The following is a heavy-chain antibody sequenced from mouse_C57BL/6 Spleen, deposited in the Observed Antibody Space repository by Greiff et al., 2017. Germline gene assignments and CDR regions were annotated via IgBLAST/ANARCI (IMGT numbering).Heavy chain of an antibody. CDR2: IDPSDSYT. J-gene: IGHJ2*01. CDR3: RRWAGRGAYFDY. D-gene: IGHD3-3*01. CDR1: GYTFTSYW. V-gene: IGHV1-69*01. Sequence: QVQLQQPGAELVMPGASVKLSCKASGYTFTSYWMHWVKQRPGHGLEWIGEIDPSDSYTNYNQKFKGKSTLTVEKSSSTAYMQLSSLTSEDSAVYYCRRWAGRGAYFDYWGQGTTLTVSS.